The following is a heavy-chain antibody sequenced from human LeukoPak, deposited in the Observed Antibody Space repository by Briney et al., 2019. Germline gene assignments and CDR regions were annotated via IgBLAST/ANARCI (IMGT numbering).Heavy chain of an antibody. D-gene: IGHD3-22*01. V-gene: IGHV1-69*13. Sequence: EASVKVSCKASGYTFTSYGISWVRQAPGQGLEWMGGIIPIFGTANYAQKFQGRVTITADESTSTAYMELSSLRSEDTAVYYCARDPLKDSSGYPTWGQGTLVTVSS. CDR2: IIPIFGTA. CDR3: ARDPLKDSSGYPT. J-gene: IGHJ1*01. CDR1: GYTFTSYG.